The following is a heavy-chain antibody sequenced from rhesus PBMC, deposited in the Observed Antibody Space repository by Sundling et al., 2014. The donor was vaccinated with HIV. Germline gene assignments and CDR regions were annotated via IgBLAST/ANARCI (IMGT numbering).Heavy chain of an antibody. V-gene: IGHV3-103*01. CDR2: INSGGTNT. CDR3: AKDGEDCSATYCSSYFDY. CDR1: GFTFTSYG. J-gene: IGHJ4*01. D-gene: IGHD2-15*01. Sequence: EVQLVETGGGLVQPGGSLKLSCVVSGFTFTSYGMSWVRQAPGKGLEWVSAINSGGTNTYYADSVKGRFTISRDNSKNTLSLQMNSLRPEDTAVYYCAKDGEDCSATYCSSYFDYWGQGVLVTVSS.